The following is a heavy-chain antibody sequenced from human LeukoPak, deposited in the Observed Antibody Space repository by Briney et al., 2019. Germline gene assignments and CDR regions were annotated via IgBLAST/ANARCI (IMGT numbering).Heavy chain of an antibody. J-gene: IGHJ5*02. V-gene: IGHV4-61*02. CDR2: IYTSGST. Sequence: PSETLSLTCTVSGGSISSGSYYWSWIRQPAGKGLEWIGRIYTSGSTNYNPSLKSRVTISVDTSKNQFSLKLSSVTAADTAVYYCARVWRVFSNWFDPWGQGTLVTVSS. CDR1: GGSISSGSYY. D-gene: IGHD3-3*01. CDR3: ARVWRVFSNWFDP.